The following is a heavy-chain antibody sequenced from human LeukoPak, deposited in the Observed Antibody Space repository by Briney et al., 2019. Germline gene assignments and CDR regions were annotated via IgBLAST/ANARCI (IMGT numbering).Heavy chain of an antibody. V-gene: IGHV4-59*01. CDR3: ARDATRGFDY. CDR1: GGSFSGYY. Sequence: SETLSPTCAVYGGSFSGYYWTWIRQPPGKGLEWIAYIYHSGSTNYNPSLKSRVTISVDTSKNQFSLKLSSVTAADTAVYYCARDATRGFDYWGQGTLVTVSS. J-gene: IGHJ4*02. CDR2: IYHSGST.